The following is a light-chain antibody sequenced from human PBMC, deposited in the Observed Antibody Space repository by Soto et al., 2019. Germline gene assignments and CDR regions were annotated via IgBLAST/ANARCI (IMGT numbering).Light chain of an antibody. Sequence: VLTQSPGTLSLSPGERATLSCRASQSVSTSYLAWYQQKPGQAPRLLIYGASSRATGIPDRFSGSGSGADFTLTISRLEREDFAVYYCQQYGSVPLTFGGGTKVEIK. V-gene: IGKV3-20*01. CDR2: GAS. J-gene: IGKJ4*01. CDR3: QQYGSVPLT. CDR1: QSVSTSY.